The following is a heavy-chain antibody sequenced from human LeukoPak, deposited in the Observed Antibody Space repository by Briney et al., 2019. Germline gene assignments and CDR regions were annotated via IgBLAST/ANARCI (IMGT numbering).Heavy chain of an antibody. CDR2: IWYDGSNK. J-gene: IGHJ1*01. Sequence: GRSLRLSCAASGFTFSSYGMHWVRQALGKGLEWVAVIWYDGSNKYYADSVKGRFTISRDNSKNTLYLQMNSLRAEDTAVYYCAYLGGVVAAPLFRPPWGQGTLVTVSS. CDR1: GFTFSSYG. D-gene: IGHD2-15*01. V-gene: IGHV3-33*01. CDR3: AYLGGVVAAPLFRPP.